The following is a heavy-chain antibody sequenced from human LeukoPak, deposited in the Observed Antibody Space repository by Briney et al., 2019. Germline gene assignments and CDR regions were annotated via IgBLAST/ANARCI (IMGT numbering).Heavy chain of an antibody. D-gene: IGHD5-18*01. J-gene: IGHJ5*02. CDR1: GGSISSYY. Sequence: SETLSLTCTVSGGSISSYYWSWIRQPPGKGLEWIGYIYYSGSTNYNPSLKSRVTISVDTSKNQFSLKLRSLTAADTAVYYCARHVGYGNNWFDPWGQGTLVTVPS. V-gene: IGHV4-59*08. CDR3: ARHVGYGNNWFDP. CDR2: IYYSGST.